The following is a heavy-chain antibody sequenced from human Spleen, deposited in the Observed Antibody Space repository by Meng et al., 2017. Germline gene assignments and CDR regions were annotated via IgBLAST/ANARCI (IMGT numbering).Heavy chain of an antibody. CDR3: AKDRLTGNSPSFDS. CDR2: ISGSGVST. CDR1: GFTFGDYT. V-gene: IGHV3-23*01. D-gene: IGHD1-7*01. J-gene: IGHJ4*02. Sequence: GGSLRLSCAASGFTFGDYTMSWVRQAPGKGLEWVSTISGSGVSTYYADSVKGRFTISRDNSRNTLYLQVNSLRAEGTAIYYCAKDRLTGNSPSFDSWGQGTLVTVSS.